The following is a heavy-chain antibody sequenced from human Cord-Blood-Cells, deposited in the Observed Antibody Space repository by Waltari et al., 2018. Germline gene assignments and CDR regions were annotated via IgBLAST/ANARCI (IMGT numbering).Heavy chain of an antibody. CDR2: INHSGST. D-gene: IGHD6-13*01. CDR1: GGSFSGYY. V-gene: IGHV4-34*01. J-gene: IGHJ2*01. CDR3: ARGGRIAAAGTRNWYFDL. Sequence: QVQLQQWGAGLLKPSETLSLTCAVYGGSFSGYYWSWIRQPPGKGLEWIGEINHSGSTNYNPSLKSRVTISVDTSKSQFSLKLSSVTAADTAVYYGARGGRIAAAGTRNWYFDLWGRGTLVTVSS.